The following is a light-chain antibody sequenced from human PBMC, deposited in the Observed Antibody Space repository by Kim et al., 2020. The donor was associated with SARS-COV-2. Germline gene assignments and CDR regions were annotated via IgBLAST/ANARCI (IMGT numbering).Light chain of an antibody. J-gene: IGKJ4*02. CDR3: QQYNTNPLT. Sequence: ASVGDRVTITCRASQNIDNYLNWFQQKPGKAPNSLIYAVSSLQSGVPSRFSGSGSATDFTLTITILQPEDFTTYYCQQYNTNPLTFGEGTKVDIK. V-gene: IGKV1-16*01. CDR1: QNIDNY. CDR2: AVS.